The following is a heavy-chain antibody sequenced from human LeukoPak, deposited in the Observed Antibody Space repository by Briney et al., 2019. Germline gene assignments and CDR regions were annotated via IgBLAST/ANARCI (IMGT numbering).Heavy chain of an antibody. CDR2: IYYTGST. CDR1: GGSISSSNYY. J-gene: IGHJ5*02. CDR3: ARQGSVVSHWFDP. V-gene: IGHV4-39*01. Sequence: SETLSLTCTVSGGSISSSNYYWGWIRQPPVKGLEWIGSIYYTGSTYYNPSLKSRVTISVDTSKNQFSLRLSSVTAADTAVYYCARQGSVVSHWFDPWGQGTLVTVSS. D-gene: IGHD3-10*01.